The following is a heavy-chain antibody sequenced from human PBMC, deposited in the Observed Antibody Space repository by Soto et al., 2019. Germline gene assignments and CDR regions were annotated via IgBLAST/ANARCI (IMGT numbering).Heavy chain of an antibody. CDR3: ARDRSTMVRGVIIRPGGMDV. J-gene: IGHJ6*02. CDR1: GYTFTGYY. V-gene: IGHV1-2*04. D-gene: IGHD3-10*01. Sequence: GASVKVSCKASGYTFTGYYMHWVRQAPGQGLEWMGWINPNSGGTNYAQKFQGWVTMTRDTSISTAYMELSRLRSDDTAVYYCARDRSTMVRGVIIRPGGMDVWGQGITVTVSS. CDR2: INPNSGGT.